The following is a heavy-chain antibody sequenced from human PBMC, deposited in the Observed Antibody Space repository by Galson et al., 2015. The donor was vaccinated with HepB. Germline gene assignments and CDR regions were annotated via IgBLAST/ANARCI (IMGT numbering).Heavy chain of an antibody. D-gene: IGHD3-3*01. V-gene: IGHV1-69*13. J-gene: IGHJ4*02. Sequence: SVKVSCKASGGTFSSYAISWVRQAPGQGLEWMGGIIPIFGTANYAQKFQGRVTITADGSTSTAYMELSSLRSEDTAVYYCAPDRSFWSGATESWGQGTLVTVSS. CDR2: IIPIFGTA. CDR1: GGTFSSYA. CDR3: APDRSFWSGATES.